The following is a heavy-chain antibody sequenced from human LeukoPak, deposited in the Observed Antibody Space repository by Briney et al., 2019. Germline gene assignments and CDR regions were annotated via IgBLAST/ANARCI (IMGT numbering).Heavy chain of an antibody. CDR3: ARWVAARPYYYYYYMDV. CDR2: IYYSGST. V-gene: IGHV4-39*07. J-gene: IGHJ6*03. D-gene: IGHD6-6*01. CDR1: GGSISSSSYY. Sequence: TSETLSLTCTVSGGSISSSSYYWGWIRQPPGKGLECIGSIYYSGSTYYNPSLKGRVTISVDTSKNQFSLKLSSVTAADTAVYYCARWVAARPYYYYYYMDVWGKGTTVTVSS.